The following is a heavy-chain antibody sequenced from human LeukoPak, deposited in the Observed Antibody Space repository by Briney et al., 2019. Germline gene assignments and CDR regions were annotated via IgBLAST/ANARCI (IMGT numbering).Heavy chain of an antibody. CDR3: AKDRSGWQIDY. CDR1: GFTFSTHA. CDR2: ISYDATKK. V-gene: IGHV3-30*04. J-gene: IGHJ4*02. D-gene: IGHD6-19*01. Sequence: GGSLRLSCAASGFTFSTHAMHWVRQAPGKGLEWGAFISYDATKKTYTDSVKGRFTISRDNSQNTLYLQMNSLRVEDTAVYYCAKDRSGWQIDYWGQGTLVTVSS.